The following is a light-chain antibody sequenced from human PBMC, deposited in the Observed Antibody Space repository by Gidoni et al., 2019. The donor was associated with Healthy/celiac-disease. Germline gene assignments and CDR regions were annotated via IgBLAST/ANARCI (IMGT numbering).Light chain of an antibody. V-gene: IGLV1-40*01. J-gene: IGLJ2*01. Sequence: QSALTQPPSVSGAPGQRLTISCTGSSSNIGAGYEVHWYQQLPGTAPKLLIYGNSRRPSGVPDRFSGSKSGKSASLAIAGLKDEDEADYYCQSYESSLSGYVVFGGGTKLTVL. CDR1: SSNIGAGYE. CDR3: QSYESSLSGYVV. CDR2: GNS.